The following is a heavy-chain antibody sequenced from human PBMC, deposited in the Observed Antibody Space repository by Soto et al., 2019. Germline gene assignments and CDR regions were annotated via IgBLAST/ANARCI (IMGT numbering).Heavy chain of an antibody. CDR1: GYTFTSCY. D-gene: IGHD5-18*01. CDR3: ARVNLVDTAMGPFDY. CDR2: INPSGGST. V-gene: IGHV1-46*01. Sequence: ASVKVSCKASGYTFTSCYMHWVRQAPGQGLEWMGIINPSGGSTSYAQKFQGRVTMTRDTSTSTVYMELSSLRSEDTAVYYCARVNLVDTAMGPFDYWGQGTLVTVS. J-gene: IGHJ4*02.